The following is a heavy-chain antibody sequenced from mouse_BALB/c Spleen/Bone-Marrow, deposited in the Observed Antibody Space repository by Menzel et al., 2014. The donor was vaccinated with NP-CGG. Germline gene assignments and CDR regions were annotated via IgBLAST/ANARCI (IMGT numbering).Heavy chain of an antibody. D-gene: IGHD1-1*01. CDR2: IDPANGNT. Sequence: DVKLVESGAELVKPGASVKLSCTASGFNIXDTYMHWVKQRPEQGLEWIGRIDPANGNTKYDPKFQGKATITADTSSNTAYLQLSSLTSEDTAVYYCARYNYGSSQFAYWGQGTLVTVSA. J-gene: IGHJ3*01. CDR1: GFNIXDTY. V-gene: IGHV14-3*02. CDR3: ARYNYGSSQFAY.